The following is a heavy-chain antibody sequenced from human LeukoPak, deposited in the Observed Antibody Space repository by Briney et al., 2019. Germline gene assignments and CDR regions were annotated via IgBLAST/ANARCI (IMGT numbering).Heavy chain of an antibody. CDR2: INPNSGGT. V-gene: IGHV1-2*02. CDR3: ARDAGYHDYVWGSYRYTDF. CDR1: GYTFTGYY. J-gene: IGHJ4*02. Sequence: EASVKVSCKASGYTFTGYYMHWVRPAPGQGLEWMGWINPNSGGTNYAQKFQGRVTMTRDTSISTAYMELSRLRSDDTAVYYCARDAGYHDYVWGSYRYTDFWGQGTLVTVSS. D-gene: IGHD3-16*02.